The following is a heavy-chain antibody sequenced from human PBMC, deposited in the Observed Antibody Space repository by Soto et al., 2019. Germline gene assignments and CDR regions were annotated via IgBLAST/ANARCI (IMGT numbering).Heavy chain of an antibody. D-gene: IGHD2-2*01. V-gene: IGHV5-10-1*01. Sequence: VAALIRCGTGCECRFISVLVGWVRQMPGKGLEWMGRIDPSDSYTNYSPSFQGHVTISADKSISTAYLQWSSLKASDTAMYYCARQGYCSSTSCYDAYYYGMDVWGQGTTVTVSS. CDR2: IDPSDSYT. CDR1: ECRFISVL. J-gene: IGHJ6*02. CDR3: ARQGYCSSTSCYDAYYYGMDV.